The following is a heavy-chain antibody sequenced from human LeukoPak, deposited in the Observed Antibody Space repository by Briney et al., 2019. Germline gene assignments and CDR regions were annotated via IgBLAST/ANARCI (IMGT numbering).Heavy chain of an antibody. V-gene: IGHV3-23*01. Sequence: GGSLRRSCEASGFTFSSYAMSWVRQAPGKGLEWVSAISGSGGSTYYADSVKGRFTISRDNSKNTLYLQMNSLRAEDTAVYYCAKPPAPEGAFDIWGQGTMVTVSS. CDR3: AKPPAPEGAFDI. J-gene: IGHJ3*02. CDR1: GFTFSSYA. CDR2: ISGSGGST.